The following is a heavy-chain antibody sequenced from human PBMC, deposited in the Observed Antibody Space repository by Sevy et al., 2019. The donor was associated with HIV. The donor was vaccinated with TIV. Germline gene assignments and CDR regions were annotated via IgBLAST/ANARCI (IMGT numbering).Heavy chain of an antibody. D-gene: IGHD3-10*01. Sequence: SETLSLTCTVSGGSTSGYYWSWIRQLPGKGLEWIGYSYYSGYTNYNPSLKSRVTISVDTSKNQVSLNLTSVTAADTAVYYCARSQRFLDYLLGFDPWGQGTLVTVSS. CDR1: GGSTSGYY. CDR2: SYYSGYT. J-gene: IGHJ5*02. V-gene: IGHV4-59*01. CDR3: ARSQRFLDYLLGFDP.